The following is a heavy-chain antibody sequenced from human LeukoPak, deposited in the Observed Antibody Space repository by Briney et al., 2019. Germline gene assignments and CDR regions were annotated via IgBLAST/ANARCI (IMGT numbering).Heavy chain of an antibody. CDR2: IKSKTEGGTT. Sequence: GGSLRLSCAAFRFTFSNAWMSWVRQAPGQGLEWVVRIKSKTEGGTTDYAAPVKGRFTISRDDSKNTLYLQMNSLKTEDTAVYYCTTEGYYVSGIYWGQGTLVTVSS. J-gene: IGHJ4*02. CDR3: TTEGYYVSGIY. D-gene: IGHD3-10*01. CDR1: RFTFSNAW. V-gene: IGHV3-15*01.